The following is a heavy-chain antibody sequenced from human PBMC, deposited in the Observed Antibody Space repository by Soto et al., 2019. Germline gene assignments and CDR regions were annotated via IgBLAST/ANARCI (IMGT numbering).Heavy chain of an antibody. CDR1: GGSISSYY. Sequence: SETLSLTCTVSGGSISSYYWSWIRQPPGKGLEWIGYIYYSGSTNYNPSLKSRVTISVDTSKNQFSLKLSSVTAADTAVYYCARVVRAGWFDACGQGTLVTLSP. D-gene: IGHD3-10*01. V-gene: IGHV4-59*01. CDR2: IYYSGST. J-gene: IGHJ5*02. CDR3: ARVVRAGWFDA.